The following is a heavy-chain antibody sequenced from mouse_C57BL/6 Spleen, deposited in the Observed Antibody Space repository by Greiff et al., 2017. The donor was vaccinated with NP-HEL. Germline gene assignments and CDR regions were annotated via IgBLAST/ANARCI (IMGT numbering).Heavy chain of an antibody. CDR1: GYTFTSYW. J-gene: IGHJ2*01. Sequence: QVQLQQPGAELVMPGASVKLSCKASGYTFTSYWMHWVKLRPGQGLEWIGEIDPSDSYTNYNQKFKGKSTLTVDKSSSTAYMQLSSLTSEDSAVYYCARRGAFYGSSFDYWGQGTTLTVSS. CDR2: IDPSDSYT. CDR3: ARRGAFYGSSFDY. D-gene: IGHD1-1*01. V-gene: IGHV1-69*01.